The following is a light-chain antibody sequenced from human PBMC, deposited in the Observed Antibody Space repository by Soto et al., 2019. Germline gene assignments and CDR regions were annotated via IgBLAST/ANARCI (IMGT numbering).Light chain of an antibody. CDR3: KQCNNWPRT. CDR1: QSLSTN. CDR2: GAS. Sequence: EIVMTQSPATLSLSPGQIATLSCRASQSLSTNLAWYQQKPGQAPRPLIYGASTRATGIPARFSGSGSGTEFTLTISSLQSEDFAVYYCKQCNNWPRTFGRGTKVEI. V-gene: IGKV3-15*01. J-gene: IGKJ1*01.